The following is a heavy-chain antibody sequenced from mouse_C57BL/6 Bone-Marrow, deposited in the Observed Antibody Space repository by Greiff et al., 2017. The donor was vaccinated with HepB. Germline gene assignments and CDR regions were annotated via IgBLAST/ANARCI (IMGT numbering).Heavy chain of an antibody. CDR2: IRNKANGYTT. V-gene: IGHV7-3*01. CDR1: GFTFTDYY. D-gene: IGHD1-1*01. Sequence: EVKVVESGGGLVQPGGSLSLSCAASGFTFTDYYMSWVRQPPGKALEWLGFIRNKANGYTTEYSASVKGRFTISRDNSQSILYLQMNALRAEDSATYYCARWGGSRGGDYAMDYWGQGTSVTVSS. J-gene: IGHJ4*01. CDR3: ARWGGSRGGDYAMDY.